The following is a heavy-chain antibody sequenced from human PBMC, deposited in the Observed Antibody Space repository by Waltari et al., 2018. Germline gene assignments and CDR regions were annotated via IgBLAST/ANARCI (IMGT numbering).Heavy chain of an antibody. D-gene: IGHD3-22*01. J-gene: IGHJ6*02. CDR1: EFTLGSCA. Sequence: QVQLVEPGGGVVQPGRSLRLSCDASEFTLGSCAMHWVRQAPGKGLEWVAVISYNGRNIYYVDSVKGRFTISRDNSKKTLYMQMNSLRAEDTAVYYCARDYCDRPNCHGMDVWGQGTTVTVSS. CDR3: ARDYCDRPNCHGMDV. V-gene: IGHV3-30*03. CDR2: ISYNGRNI.